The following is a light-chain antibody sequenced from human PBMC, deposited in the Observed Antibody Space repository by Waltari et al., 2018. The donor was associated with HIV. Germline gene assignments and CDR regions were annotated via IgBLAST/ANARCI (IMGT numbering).Light chain of an antibody. J-gene: IGKJ2*01. Sequence: DIVMPQSPAILSVSPGESVTLSCRASQSVRTSLAWYQQKPGQAPRLLIYGASTRATGIPARFSGSGSGTEFTLTISSLQSEDSAVYHCQQYDDWPPFTFGQGTKLEIK. CDR2: GAS. V-gene: IGKV3-15*01. CDR1: QSVRTS. CDR3: QQYDDWPPFT.